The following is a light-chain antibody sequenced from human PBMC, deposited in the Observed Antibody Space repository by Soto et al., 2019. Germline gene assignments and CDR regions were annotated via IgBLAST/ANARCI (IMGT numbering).Light chain of an antibody. CDR1: SSNIGSNI. J-gene: IGLJ2*01. CDR2: SDS. V-gene: IGLV1-44*01. CDR3: AAWDDSLNGVV. Sequence: QSVLTQPPSASGTPGQRVTTSCSGSSSNIGSNIVNWYQHLPGTAPKLLIYSDSQRPSGVPDRFSGSKSGTSASLAISGLQSEDEADYYCAAWDDSLNGVVFGGGTKLTVL.